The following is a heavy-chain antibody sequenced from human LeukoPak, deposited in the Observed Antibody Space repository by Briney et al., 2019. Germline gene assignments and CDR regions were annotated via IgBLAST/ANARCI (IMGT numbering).Heavy chain of an antibody. CDR3: ARDLYCSGGSCSYYFDY. D-gene: IGHD2-15*01. V-gene: IGHV1-2*02. J-gene: IGHJ4*02. CDR2: INPKSGGT. CDR1: GYSFTGHY. Sequence: ASVKVSCKASGYSFTGHYMHWVRQAPGQGLEWMGWINPKSGGTNYAQKFQGRVTMTRDTSISTAYMELSRLRSDDTAVYYCARDLYCSGGSCSYYFDYWGQGTLVTVSS.